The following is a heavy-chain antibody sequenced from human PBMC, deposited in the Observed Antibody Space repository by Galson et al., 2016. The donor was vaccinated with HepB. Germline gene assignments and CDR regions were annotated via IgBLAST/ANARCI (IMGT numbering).Heavy chain of an antibody. CDR1: GFTFSSPW. D-gene: IGHD3-16*01. V-gene: IGHV3-7*05. Sequence: SLRLSCAGSGFTFSSPWLGWVRQAPGRGLEWVANINPDGSAKYYVDSLKGRFTISRDNARTSLYLQMNSLGAEDTGVYYCARGGGHLDYWGQGTLVTVSS. CDR2: INPDGSAK. CDR3: ARGGGHLDY. J-gene: IGHJ4*02.